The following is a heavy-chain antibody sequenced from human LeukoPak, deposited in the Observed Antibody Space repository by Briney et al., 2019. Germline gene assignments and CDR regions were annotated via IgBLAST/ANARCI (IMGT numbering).Heavy chain of an antibody. V-gene: IGHV4-30-4*08. D-gene: IGHD4-23*01. Sequence: SETLSLTCTVSGGSISSGDYYWSWIRQPPGKGLEWIGYIYYSGSTYYNPSLKSRVTISVDTPKNQFSLKLSSVTAADTAVYYCSQASGGDAFDIWGQWTMVTVSS. CDR3: SQASGGDAFDI. CDR2: IYYSGST. J-gene: IGHJ3*02. CDR1: GGSISSGDYY.